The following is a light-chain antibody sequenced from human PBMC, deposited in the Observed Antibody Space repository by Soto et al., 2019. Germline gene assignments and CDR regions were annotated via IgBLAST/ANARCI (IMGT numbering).Light chain of an antibody. CDR3: QSYDSSLSGVV. CDR2: GKS. V-gene: IGLV1-40*01. CDR1: SSNIGAGYD. J-gene: IGLJ2*01. Sequence: QSVLTQPPSVSGAAGQRVTISCTGSSSNIGAGYDVHWYQQLPGTAPELLMYGKSNRPSGVPDRFSGSKSGTSASLAITGLQAEAEADYCCQSYDSSLSGVVFGGGTKVTVL.